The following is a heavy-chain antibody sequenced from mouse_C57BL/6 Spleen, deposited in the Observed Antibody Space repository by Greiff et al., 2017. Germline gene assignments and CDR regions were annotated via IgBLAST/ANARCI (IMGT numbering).Heavy chain of an antibody. V-gene: IGHV1-75*01. CDR1: GYTFTDYY. CDR3: ARSPLGSSHWYFDV. J-gene: IGHJ1*03. CDR2: IFPGSGST. Sequence: QVQLKQSGPELVKPGASVKISCKASGYTFTDYYINWVKQRPGQGLEWIGWIFPGSGSTYYNEKFKGKATLTVDKSSSTAYMLLSSLTSEDSAVYFCARSPLGSSHWYFDVWGTGTTVTVSS. D-gene: IGHD1-1*01.